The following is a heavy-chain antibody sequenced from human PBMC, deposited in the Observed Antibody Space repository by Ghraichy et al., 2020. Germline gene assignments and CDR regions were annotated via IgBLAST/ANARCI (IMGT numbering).Heavy chain of an antibody. V-gene: IGHV3-7*01. CDR3: AGYCSGGSCPFDP. CDR1: GFTFSSYW. J-gene: IGHJ5*02. CDR2: IKQDGSEK. D-gene: IGHD2-15*01. Sequence: GGSLRLSCAASGFTFSSYWMSWVRQAPGKGLEWVANIKQDGSEKYYVDSVKGRFTISRDNAKNSLYLQMNSLRAEDTAVYYCAGYCSGGSCPFDPWGQGTLVTVSS.